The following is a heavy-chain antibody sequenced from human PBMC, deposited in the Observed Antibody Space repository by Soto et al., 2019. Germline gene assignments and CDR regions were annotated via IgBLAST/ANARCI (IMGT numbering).Heavy chain of an antibody. D-gene: IGHD5-12*01. CDR3: ARDRVNSGYDLAY. CDR1: GFTFSSYA. J-gene: IGHJ4*02. V-gene: IGHV3-64*01. CDR2: ISSNGGST. Sequence: GGSLRLSCAASGFTFSSYAMHWVRQAPGKGLEYVSAISSNGGSTYYANSVKGRFTISRDNSKNTLYLQMGSLRAEDMAVYYCARDRVNSGYDLAYWGQGTLVTVSS.